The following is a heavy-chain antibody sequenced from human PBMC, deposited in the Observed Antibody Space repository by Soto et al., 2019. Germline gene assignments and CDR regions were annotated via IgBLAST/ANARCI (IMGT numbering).Heavy chain of an antibody. V-gene: IGHV3-33*01. D-gene: IGHD1-26*01. CDR2: IWYDGSNK. Sequence: QVQLVESGGGVVQPGRSLRLSCAASGFTFSSYGMHWVRQAPGKGLEWVAVIWYDGSNKYYADSVKGRFTISRDNSKNTLYLQMNSLRAEDTAVYYCARPKWELLYQLDYWGQGTLVTVSS. CDR3: ARPKWELLYQLDY. CDR1: GFTFSSYG. J-gene: IGHJ4*02.